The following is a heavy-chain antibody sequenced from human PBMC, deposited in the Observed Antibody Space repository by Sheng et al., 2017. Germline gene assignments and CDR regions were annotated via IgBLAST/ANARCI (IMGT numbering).Heavy chain of an antibody. CDR3: ATDGPLYDSSGLYPNL. J-gene: IGHJ5*02. Sequence: QVQLVQSGAEVKKAGSSVKVSCKVSGGTFGKNTISWVRQAPGQGLEWMGRIIPLVKTAYYAQVFQDRVTITADTSTNTAHMELSSLRFEDTAVYYCATDGPLYDSSGLYPNLWGQGTLGHRLL. D-gene: IGHD6-19*01. CDR1: GGTFGKNT. V-gene: IGHV1-69*08. CDR2: IIPLVKTA.